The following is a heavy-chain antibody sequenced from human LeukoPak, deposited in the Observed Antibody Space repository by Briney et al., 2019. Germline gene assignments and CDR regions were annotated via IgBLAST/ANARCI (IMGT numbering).Heavy chain of an antibody. V-gene: IGHV4-59*01. CDR3: ARGGATGYFDY. Sequence: SETLSLTCTVSGGSISSYYWSWIRQPPGKGLEWIGYIYYSGGTNYNPSLKSRVTISVDTSKNQFSLKLSSVTAADTAVYYCARGGATGYFDYWGQGALVTVSS. CDR2: IYYSGGT. J-gene: IGHJ4*02. D-gene: IGHD1-26*01. CDR1: GGSISSYY.